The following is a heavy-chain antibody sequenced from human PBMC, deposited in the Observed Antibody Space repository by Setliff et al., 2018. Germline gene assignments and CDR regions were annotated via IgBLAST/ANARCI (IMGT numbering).Heavy chain of an antibody. J-gene: IGHJ3*02. CDR2: IYYSGST. D-gene: IGHD6-19*01. V-gene: IGHV4-39*07. CDR1: GGSISSSSYY. Sequence: SETLSLTCTVSGGSISSSSYYWGWIRQPPGKGLEWIGSIYYSGSTYYNPSLKSRVTISVDKSKNQFSLKLSSVTAADTAVYYCARDWGSSGWSKEGAFDIWGQGTMVTVSS. CDR3: ARDWGSSGWSKEGAFDI.